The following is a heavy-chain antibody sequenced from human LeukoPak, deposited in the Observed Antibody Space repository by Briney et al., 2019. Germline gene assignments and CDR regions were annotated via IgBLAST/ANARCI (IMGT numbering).Heavy chain of an antibody. V-gene: IGHV4-30-2*01. Sequence: SETLSLTCAVSGSSISSGGYSWRWIRQPPGKGLEWIGYIYHSGSTYYNPSLKSRVTISVDRSKNQFSLKLSSVTAADTAVYYCATGATYQPFAFDIWGQGTMVTVSS. CDR1: GSSISSGGYS. J-gene: IGHJ3*02. D-gene: IGHD2-2*01. CDR2: IYHSGST. CDR3: ATGATYQPFAFDI.